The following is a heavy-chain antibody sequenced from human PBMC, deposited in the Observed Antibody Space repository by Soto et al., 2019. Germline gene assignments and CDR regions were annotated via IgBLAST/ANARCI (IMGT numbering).Heavy chain of an antibody. V-gene: IGHV3-23*01. CDR2: MDGSGGIT. J-gene: IGHJ5*02. D-gene: IGHD3-10*01. Sequence: GGSLRLSCAASGFTFGTTDMSWVRQAPGEGLEWVSTMDGSGGITYYADSVKGRFTISRDNSRNTVYLQMNSLRGDDTALYYCVKNSGWFNTWGQGALVTVSS. CDR3: VKNSGWFNT. CDR1: GFTFGTTD.